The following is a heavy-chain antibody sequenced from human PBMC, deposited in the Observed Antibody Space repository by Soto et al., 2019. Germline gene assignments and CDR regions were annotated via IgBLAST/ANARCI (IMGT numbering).Heavy chain of an antibody. Sequence: SVKVSCKASGGTFSSYAISWVRQAPGQGLEGMGGIIPIFGTANYAQKFQGRVTITADESTSTAYMELSSLRSEDTAVYYCARPLVGATLFDPWGHGPLVTVSS. V-gene: IGHV1-69*13. J-gene: IGHJ5*02. CDR1: GGTFSSYA. CDR2: IIPIFGTA. D-gene: IGHD1-26*01. CDR3: ARPLVGATLFDP.